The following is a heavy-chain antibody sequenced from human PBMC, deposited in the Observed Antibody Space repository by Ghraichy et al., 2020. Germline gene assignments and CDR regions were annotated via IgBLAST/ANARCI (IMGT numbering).Heavy chain of an antibody. D-gene: IGHD2-15*01. J-gene: IGHJ6*02. CDR3: ARAGAGSGDEDYYYYGMDV. Sequence: GGSLRLSCAASGFTFSSYWMSWVRQAPGKGLEWVANIKQDGSEKYYVDSVKGRFTISRDNAKNSLYLQMNSLRAEDTAVYYCARAGAGSGDEDYYYYGMDVWGQGTTVTVSS. CDR2: IKQDGSEK. V-gene: IGHV3-7*03. CDR1: GFTFSSYW.